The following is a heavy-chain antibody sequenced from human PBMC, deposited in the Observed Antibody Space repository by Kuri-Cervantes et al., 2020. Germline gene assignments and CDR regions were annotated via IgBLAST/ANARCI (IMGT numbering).Heavy chain of an antibody. J-gene: IGHJ4*02. V-gene: IGHV1-18*01. CDR1: GHTFTSYG. D-gene: IGHD6-19*01. CDR3: ARVRYSSGWRPFDY. CDR2: ISAYNGNT. Sequence: ASVKVSCKASGHTFTSYGISWVRQAPGQGLEWMGWISAYNGNTNYAQKLQGRVTTTTDTSASTAYMELSSLRSEDTAVYYCARVRYSSGWRPFDYWGQGTLVTVSS.